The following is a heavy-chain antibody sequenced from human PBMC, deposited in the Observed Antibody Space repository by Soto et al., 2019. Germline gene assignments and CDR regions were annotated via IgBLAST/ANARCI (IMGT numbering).Heavy chain of an antibody. Sequence: EVQLVESGGGLVQPGGSLRLSCAASGFTFSTYWMSWVRQAPGKGLEWVANIKQDGSEIYYVDSVKGRFTISRDNAKNSLYLQMNSLRAEDTAVYYCARAKYQPPPDYWGQGTLVTVSS. D-gene: IGHD2-2*01. CDR1: GFTFSTYW. J-gene: IGHJ4*02. CDR2: IKQDGSEI. CDR3: ARAKYQPPPDY. V-gene: IGHV3-7*04.